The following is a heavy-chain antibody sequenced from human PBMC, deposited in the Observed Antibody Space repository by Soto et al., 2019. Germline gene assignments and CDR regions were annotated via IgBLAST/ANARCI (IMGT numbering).Heavy chain of an antibody. Sequence: GGSLRLSCVGSGFTFSNAWMSWVRQAPGKGLEWVGRIKSIYNGGTIEYAAPVKGRFIITRDDSRATVFLQMNSLKTEDTAVYYCATGQYFDFWGQGTQVTVSS. CDR1: GFTFSNAW. V-gene: IGHV3-15*01. J-gene: IGHJ4*02. CDR3: ATGQYFDF. CDR2: IKSIYNGGTI.